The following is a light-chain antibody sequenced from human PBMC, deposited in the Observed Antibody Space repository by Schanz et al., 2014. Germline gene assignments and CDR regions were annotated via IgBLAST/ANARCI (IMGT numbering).Light chain of an antibody. CDR2: DAS. CDR3: QQRSNWPLT. J-gene: IGKJ4*01. CDR1: QSIGTS. V-gene: IGKV1-5*01. Sequence: DFQMTQSPSTLSSLVGNRVTITCRASQSIGTSLAWYQQKPGSAPKALIFDASTLESGVPLRFSGGGSGTAFTLTINSLQSEDFAVYYCQQRSNWPLTFGGGTKVEIK.